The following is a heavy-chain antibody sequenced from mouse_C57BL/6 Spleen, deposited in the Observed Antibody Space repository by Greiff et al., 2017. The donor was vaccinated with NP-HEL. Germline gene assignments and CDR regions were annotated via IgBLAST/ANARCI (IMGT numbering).Heavy chain of an antibody. Sequence: VQLKESGAELVKPGASVKLSCTASGFNIKDYYMYWVKQRTEQGLEWIGRIDPEDGETKYAPKFQGKATITADTSSNTAYLQLSSLTSEDTAVYYCGRVTTVVAHFDYWGQGTTLTVSS. CDR3: GRVTTVVAHFDY. CDR1: GFNIKDYY. CDR2: IDPEDGET. V-gene: IGHV14-2*01. J-gene: IGHJ2*01. D-gene: IGHD1-1*01.